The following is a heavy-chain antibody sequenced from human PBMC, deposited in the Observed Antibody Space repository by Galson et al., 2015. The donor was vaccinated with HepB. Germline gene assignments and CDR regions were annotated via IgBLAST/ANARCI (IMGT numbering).Heavy chain of an antibody. D-gene: IGHD2-2*02. CDR3: AREAVVVPAAIYNDY. Sequence: SLRLSCAASGFTFSSYSMNWVRQAPGKGLEWVSSIISSSSYIYYADSVKGRFTISRDNAKNSLYLQMNSLRAEDTAVYYCAREAVVVPAAIYNDYWGQGTLVTVSS. J-gene: IGHJ4*02. CDR1: GFTFSSYS. V-gene: IGHV3-21*01. CDR2: IISSSSYI.